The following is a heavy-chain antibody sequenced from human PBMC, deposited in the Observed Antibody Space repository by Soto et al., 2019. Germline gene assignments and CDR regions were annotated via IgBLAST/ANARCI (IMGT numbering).Heavy chain of an antibody. CDR2: ISASGVAT. V-gene: IGHV3-23*01. Sequence: GGSLRLSCTASGFTFSIYTMSWVRQAPGKGLEWVSAISASGVATNYADSVKGRFTISRDNSKNTLYLQMNSLRAEDTAVYYCAREKIVVVITGFDLWGRGTLVTVSS. J-gene: IGHJ2*01. D-gene: IGHD3-22*01. CDR1: GFTFSIYT. CDR3: AREKIVVVITGFDL.